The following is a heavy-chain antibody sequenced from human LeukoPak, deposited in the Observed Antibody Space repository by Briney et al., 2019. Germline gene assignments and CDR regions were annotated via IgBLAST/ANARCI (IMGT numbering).Heavy chain of an antibody. Sequence: SETLSLTCTVSGDSIGNYYWSWIRQPPGKGLESIGYIHYSGSTKNNPSLQSRVIISLNTSKNQFSLKLSSVTAADTAVYFCARYDSSGHHHLGAFDIWGQGTMVTASS. CDR2: IHYSGST. V-gene: IGHV4-59*01. CDR1: GDSIGNYY. CDR3: ARYDSSGHHHLGAFDI. J-gene: IGHJ3*02. D-gene: IGHD3-22*01.